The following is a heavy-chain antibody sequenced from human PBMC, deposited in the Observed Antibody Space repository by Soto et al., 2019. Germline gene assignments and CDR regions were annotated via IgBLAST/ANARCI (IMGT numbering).Heavy chain of an antibody. J-gene: IGHJ3*02. CDR3: ARLVSSGDRPFDI. D-gene: IGHD3-16*02. CDR2: KSSRGDVS. Sequence: QVQVTESGGRLVRPGGSLTLSCEVSGLAFSDYYMAWVRQAPGKGLEWISYKSSRGDVSFYADSVKGRFTLSRDNAKDAVSLQISNLRVADTAVYYCARLVSSGDRPFDIWGQGTMVSVS. V-gene: IGHV3-11*01. CDR1: GLAFSDYY.